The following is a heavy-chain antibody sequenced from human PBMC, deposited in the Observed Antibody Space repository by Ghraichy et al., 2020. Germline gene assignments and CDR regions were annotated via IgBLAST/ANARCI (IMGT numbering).Heavy chain of an antibody. V-gene: IGHV4-39*01. CDR3: ARSERAYYYDSSGYYFGYYFDY. CDR2: IYYSGST. Sequence: GSLRLSCTVSGGSISSSSYYWGWIRQPPGKGLEWIGSIYYSGSTYYNPSLKSRVTISVDTSKNQFSLKLSSVTAADTAVYYCARSERAYYYDSSGYYFGYYFDYWGQGTLVTVSS. CDR1: GGSISSSSYY. D-gene: IGHD3-22*01. J-gene: IGHJ4*02.